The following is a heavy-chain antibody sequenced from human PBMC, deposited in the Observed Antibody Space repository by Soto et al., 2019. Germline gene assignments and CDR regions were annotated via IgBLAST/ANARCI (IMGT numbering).Heavy chain of an antibody. V-gene: IGHV4-31*03. Sequence: QVQLQESGPGLVKASQTLSLTCTVSGGSISSGSYYWSWIRQLPGKGLEWIGYIYSSGTTYYNPSLKSRVTISVDTSKNQFSLKLSSVTAADTAMYYCARDRDYEGQYTFDSWGQGTLVTVSS. CDR1: GGSISSGSYY. J-gene: IGHJ4*02. CDR2: IYSSGTT. CDR3: ARDRDYEGQYTFDS. D-gene: IGHD4-17*01.